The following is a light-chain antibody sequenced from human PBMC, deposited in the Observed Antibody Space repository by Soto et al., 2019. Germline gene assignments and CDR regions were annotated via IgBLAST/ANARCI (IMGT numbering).Light chain of an antibody. CDR2: DDT. CDR3: SSYTTNNFWV. J-gene: IGLJ3*02. CDR1: SNDVGGYNY. Sequence: QSVLTQPASVSGSPGQTITISCTGTSNDVGGYNYVSWYQQHPGKVPKLIIYDDTNRPSGVSNRFSGSKSANTASLTISGLQAEDEADYYCSSYTTNNFWVFGGGTKLTVL. V-gene: IGLV2-14*01.